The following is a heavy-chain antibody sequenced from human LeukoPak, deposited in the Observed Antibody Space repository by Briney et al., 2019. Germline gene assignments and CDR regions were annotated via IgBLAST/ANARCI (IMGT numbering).Heavy chain of an antibody. V-gene: IGHV3-23*01. D-gene: IGHD2-2*01. CDR1: GFTFSSYA. Sequence: GSLRLSCAASGFTFSSYAMSWVRQAPGRGLEWVSGISGSGGSTYYADSVKGRFTISRDNSKNTLYLQMNSLRAEDTAVYYCAKGTRRSRFDYWGQGTLVTVSS. CDR2: ISGSGGST. J-gene: IGHJ4*02. CDR3: AKGTRRSRFDY.